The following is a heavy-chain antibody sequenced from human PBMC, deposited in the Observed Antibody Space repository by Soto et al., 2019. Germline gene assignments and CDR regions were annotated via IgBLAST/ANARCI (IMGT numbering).Heavy chain of an antibody. CDR1: GFTFSSYA. V-gene: IGHV3-30-3*01. J-gene: IGHJ6*02. CDR3: ARGRPYDFWSGYEAYYYYGMDV. D-gene: IGHD3-3*01. Sequence: QVQLVESGGGVVQPGRSLRLSCAASGFTFSSYAMHWVRQAPGKGLEWVAVISYDGSNKYYADSVKGRFTISRDNSKNTLYMQMNSLRAEDTAVYHCARGRPYDFWSGYEAYYYYGMDVWGQGTTVTVSS. CDR2: ISYDGSNK.